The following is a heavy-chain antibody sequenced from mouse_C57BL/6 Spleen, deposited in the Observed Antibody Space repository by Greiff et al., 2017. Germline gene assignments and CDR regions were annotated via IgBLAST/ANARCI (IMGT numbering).Heavy chain of an antibody. V-gene: IGHV1-50*01. CDR3: ARLDYYGSSSWFAY. CDR1: GYTFTSYW. J-gene: IGHJ3*01. D-gene: IGHD1-1*01. Sequence: VQLQQPGAELVKPGASVKLSCKASGYTFTSYWMQWVKQRPGQGLEWIGEIDPSDSYTNYNQKFKGKATLTVDTSSSTAYMQLSSLTSEDSAVYYCARLDYYGSSSWFAYWGQGTLVTVSA. CDR2: IDPSDSYT.